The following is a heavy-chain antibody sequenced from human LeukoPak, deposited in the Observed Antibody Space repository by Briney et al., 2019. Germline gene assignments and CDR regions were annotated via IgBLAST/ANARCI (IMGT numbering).Heavy chain of an antibody. V-gene: IGHV4-4*07. J-gene: IGHJ3*02. Sequence: PSETLSLTCTVPGGSISSYYWSWIRQPAGKGLEWIGRIYTSGSTNYNPSLKSRVTMSVDTSKNQFSLKLSSVTAADTAVYYCARVRAIAAAGNYVDAFDIWGQGTMVTVSS. D-gene: IGHD6-13*01. CDR2: IYTSGST. CDR3: ARVRAIAAAGNYVDAFDI. CDR1: GGSISSYY.